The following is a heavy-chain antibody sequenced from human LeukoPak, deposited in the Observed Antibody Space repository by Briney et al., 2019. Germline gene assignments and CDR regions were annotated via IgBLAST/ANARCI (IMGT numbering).Heavy chain of an antibody. V-gene: IGHV3-7*03. CDR1: GFTFGDYA. Sequence: GGSLRLSCTASGFTFGDYAMSWFRQAPGKGLEWVANIKQDGSEKYYVDSVKGRFTISRDNAKNSLYLQMNSLRAEDTAVYYCGRSMDVWGQGTTVTVSS. CDR2: IKQDGSEK. J-gene: IGHJ6*02. CDR3: GRSMDV. D-gene: IGHD1-14*01.